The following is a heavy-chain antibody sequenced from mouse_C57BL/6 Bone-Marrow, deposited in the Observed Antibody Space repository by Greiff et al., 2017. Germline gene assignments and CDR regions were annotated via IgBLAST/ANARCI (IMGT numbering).Heavy chain of an antibody. CDR2: ISDGGSYT. CDR3: ARGGLRRGYYYAMDY. J-gene: IGHJ4*01. Sequence: EVKVVESGGGLVKPGGSLKLSCAASGFTFSSYAMSWVRQTPEKRLEWVATISDGGSYTYYPDNVKGRFTISRDNAKNNLYLQMRHLKSEDTAMYYCARGGLRRGYYYAMDYWCQGTSVTVSS. D-gene: IGHD2-4*01. V-gene: IGHV5-4*03. CDR1: GFTFSSYA.